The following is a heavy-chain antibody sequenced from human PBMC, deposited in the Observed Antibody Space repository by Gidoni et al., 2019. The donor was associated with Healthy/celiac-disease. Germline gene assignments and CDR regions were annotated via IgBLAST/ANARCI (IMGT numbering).Heavy chain of an antibody. CDR1: GYTFTGYY. Sequence: QVQLVQSVAECKKPGASVKVSCKASGYTFTGYYMHWVRQAPGQGLEWMGRINPNSGGTNYAQKFQGRVTMTRDTSISTAYMELSRLRSDDTAVYYCARDPAARLLYGMDVWGQGTTVTVSS. CDR2: INPNSGGT. CDR3: ARDPAARLLYGMDV. V-gene: IGHV1-2*06. J-gene: IGHJ6*02. D-gene: IGHD6-6*01.